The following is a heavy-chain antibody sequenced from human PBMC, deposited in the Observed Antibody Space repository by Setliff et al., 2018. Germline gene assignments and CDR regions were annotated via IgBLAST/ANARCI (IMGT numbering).Heavy chain of an antibody. CDR1: GFTFSSYA. V-gene: IGHV3-23*01. CDR3: AKLRTPGTGYYCYAMDV. Sequence: GGSLRLSCAASGFTFSSYAMTWVRQAPGKGLECVSGISATSGTTNYADSVKGRFTISRDNSKNTLYVQMNSLRADDTAVYYCAKLRTPGTGYYCYAMDVWGQGTTVTVSS. D-gene: IGHD3-10*01. J-gene: IGHJ6*02. CDR2: ISATSGTT.